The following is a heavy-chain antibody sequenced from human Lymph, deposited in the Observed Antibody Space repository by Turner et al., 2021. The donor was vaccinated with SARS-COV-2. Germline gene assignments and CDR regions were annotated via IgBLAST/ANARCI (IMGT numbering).Heavy chain of an antibody. CDR1: GGSISSSHW. CDR2: IYHSGST. Sequence: QVQLQESGPGLVKPSGTLSLTCAVSGGSISSSHWWNWVRQPPGKGLEWIGEIYHSGSTNYNPSLKSRVTISVDKSKNQFSLRLSSVTAADTAVYYCATKYCSGGSCSYFDYWGQGTLVTVSS. J-gene: IGHJ4*02. V-gene: IGHV4-4*02. CDR3: ATKYCSGGSCSYFDY. D-gene: IGHD2-15*01.